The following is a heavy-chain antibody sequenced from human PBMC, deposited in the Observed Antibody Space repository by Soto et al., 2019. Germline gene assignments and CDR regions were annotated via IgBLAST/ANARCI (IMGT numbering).Heavy chain of an antibody. V-gene: IGHV3-23*01. Sequence: GGSLRLSCAASGFTFSSYSMSWVRQAPGKGLEWVSGFRTSGDGGTTYYADSVKGRFTISRDNSKNTPFLQMNRLRAEDTAIYYSAKKVNSVSGSQYFDYWGQGTLVTVSS. CDR2: FRTSGDGGTT. D-gene: IGHD3-10*01. J-gene: IGHJ4*02. CDR3: AKKVNSVSGSQYFDY. CDR1: GFTFSSYS.